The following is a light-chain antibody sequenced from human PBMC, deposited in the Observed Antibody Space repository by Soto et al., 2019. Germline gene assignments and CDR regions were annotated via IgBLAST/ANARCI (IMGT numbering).Light chain of an antibody. CDR2: EVS. V-gene: IGLV2-18*02. J-gene: IGLJ1*01. CDR3: SSYTSSSTYV. CDR1: SSDFGKYNR. Sequence: QSVLTQPPSVSGSPGQSVTISCTGTSSDFGKYNRVSWYQQPPGTAPKLMIYEVSNRPSGVPDRFSGSKSGNTASLTISGLQAEYDADYYCSSYTSSSTYVFGTGTKVTVL.